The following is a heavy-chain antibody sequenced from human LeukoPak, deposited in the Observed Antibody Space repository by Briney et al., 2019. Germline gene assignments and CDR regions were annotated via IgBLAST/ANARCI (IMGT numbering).Heavy chain of an antibody. CDR2: ISSSGYTK. Sequence: GGSLRLSCAASGFTFTDDYMSWIRQAPGKGLEWVSYISSSGYTKYYADSLKGRFTISRDNAKNSLYLQMNSLRAEDTAVYYCARASGGVSGYDLYYLDFWGQGTLVTVSS. CDR3: ARASGGVSGYDLYYLDF. D-gene: IGHD5-12*01. V-gene: IGHV3-11*04. J-gene: IGHJ4*02. CDR1: GFTFTDDY.